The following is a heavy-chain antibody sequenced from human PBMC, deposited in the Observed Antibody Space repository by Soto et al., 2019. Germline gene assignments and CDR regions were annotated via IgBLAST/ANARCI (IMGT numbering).Heavy chain of an antibody. CDR3: ARGNHRWLQLWYFDL. D-gene: IGHD5-12*01. CDR1: GGTFSSYT. V-gene: IGHV1-69*12. CDR2: IIPIFGTA. J-gene: IGHJ2*01. Sequence: QVQLVQSGAEVKQPGSSVTVSCKASGGTFSSYTISWVRQAPGQGLEWMGGIIPIFGTANYAQKFQGRVTITADESTXTAYMELSSLRSEDTAVYYCARGNHRWLQLWYFDLWGRGTLVTVSS.